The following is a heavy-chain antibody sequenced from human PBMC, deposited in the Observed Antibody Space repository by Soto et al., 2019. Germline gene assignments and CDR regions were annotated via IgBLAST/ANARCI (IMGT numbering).Heavy chain of an antibody. Sequence: EASVKVSCKASGYTFTSYYMHWVRQAPGQGLEWMGIINPSGGSTSYAQKFQGRVTMTRDTSTSTVYMELSSLRSEDTAVYYCARGLLSRGYYYDSSGYSAFKDYWGQGTLVTVSS. V-gene: IGHV1-46*01. CDR1: GYTFTSYY. CDR3: ARGLLSRGYYYDSSGYSAFKDY. D-gene: IGHD3-22*01. J-gene: IGHJ4*02. CDR2: INPSGGST.